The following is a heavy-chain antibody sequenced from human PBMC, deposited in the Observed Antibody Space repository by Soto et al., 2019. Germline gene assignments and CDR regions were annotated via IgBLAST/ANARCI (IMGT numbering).Heavy chain of an antibody. CDR1: GGTFSSYA. V-gene: IGHV1-69*06. D-gene: IGHD3-22*01. CDR3: ARDWGIVVVPHYYYYGMDV. J-gene: IGHJ6*02. Sequence: SVKVSCKASGGTFSSYAISWVRQAPGQGLEWMGGIIPIFGTANYAQKFQGRDTITADKSTGTAYMELSSLRSEDTAVCYCARDWGIVVVPHYYYYGMDVWGQGTTVTVSS. CDR2: IIPIFGTA.